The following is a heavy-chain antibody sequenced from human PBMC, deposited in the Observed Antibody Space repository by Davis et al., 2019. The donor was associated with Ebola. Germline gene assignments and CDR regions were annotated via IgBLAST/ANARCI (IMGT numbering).Heavy chain of an antibody. J-gene: IGHJ5*02. Sequence: GGSLRLSCVASGFTSGNFWMSWVRQAPGKGLEWVANINQDESEKYYVDSVKGRFAISRDNAKTSLYLQMKSLRVEDTAVYYCVRVGTVKGGGWFDLWGQGTLVSVSS. V-gene: IGHV3-7*01. D-gene: IGHD4-17*01. CDR1: GFTSGNFW. CDR3: VRVGTVKGGGWFDL. CDR2: INQDESEK.